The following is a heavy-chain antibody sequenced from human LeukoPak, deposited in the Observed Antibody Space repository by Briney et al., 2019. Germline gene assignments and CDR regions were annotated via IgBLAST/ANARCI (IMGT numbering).Heavy chain of an antibody. CDR1: GFIFRNAY. Sequence: GGSLRLSCGASGFIFRNAYMTWVRQAPGKGLEWVGRIKSNPDGGTADYGAAVKGRFTISRDDSRNMLYLQLRNVRAEDTAVYYCTTLSYDVHYWGQGTLVTVSS. J-gene: IGHJ4*02. D-gene: IGHD3-3*01. CDR3: TTLSYDVHY. CDR2: IKSNPDGGTA. V-gene: IGHV3-15*01.